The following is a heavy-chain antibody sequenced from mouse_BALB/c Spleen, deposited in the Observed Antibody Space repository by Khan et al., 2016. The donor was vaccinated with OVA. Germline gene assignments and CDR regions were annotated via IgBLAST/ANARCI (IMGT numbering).Heavy chain of an antibody. CDR2: ITYSGNI. V-gene: IGHV3-8*02. Sequence: EVQLQESGPSLVKPSQTLSLTCSVTGDSITSGFWNWIRKFPGNKFEYLGYITYSGNIYYNPSLKSRISITRDTSKSQYYLQLNSVTTEDTATYCGARSYGSWAIDYWGQGTSGTVSS. CDR3: ARSYGSWAIDY. CDR1: GDSITSGF. D-gene: IGHD1-1*01. J-gene: IGHJ4*01.